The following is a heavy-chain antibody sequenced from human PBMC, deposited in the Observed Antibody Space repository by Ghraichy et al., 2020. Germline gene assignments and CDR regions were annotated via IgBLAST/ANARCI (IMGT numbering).Heavy chain of an antibody. J-gene: IGHJ4*02. CDR2: ISHTGSPI. Sequence: GESLNISCAASGFTFSSYTINWVRQAPGKGLEWVSYISHTGSPIYCAGSVKGRFTISRDNAKNSVYLQMNSLRDGDTAVYYCASQYSFDSRGFDFWGQGALVTVAS. CDR3: ASQYSFDSRGFDF. D-gene: IGHD3-22*01. V-gene: IGHV3-48*02. CDR1: GFTFSSYT.